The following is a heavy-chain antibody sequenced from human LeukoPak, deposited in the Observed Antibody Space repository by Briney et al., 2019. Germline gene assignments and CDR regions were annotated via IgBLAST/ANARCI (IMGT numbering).Heavy chain of an antibody. Sequence: PGGSLRLSCAASGFTFSSYAMSWVRQAPGKGLEWVSAISGSGGSTYYADSVKGRFTISRDNSRNTLYLQMNSLRAEDTAVYYCAKVRDYYVGSSSWPFDYRGQGTLVTVSS. CDR2: ISGSGGST. D-gene: IGHD6-13*01. CDR3: AKVRDYYVGSSSWPFDY. V-gene: IGHV3-23*01. J-gene: IGHJ4*02. CDR1: GFTFSSYA.